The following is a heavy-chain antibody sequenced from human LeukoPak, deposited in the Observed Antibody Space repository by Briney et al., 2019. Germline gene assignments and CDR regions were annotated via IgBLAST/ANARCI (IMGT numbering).Heavy chain of an antibody. J-gene: IGHJ4*02. V-gene: IGHV4-4*07. CDR2: ISASGNT. CDR1: GGSISSYY. D-gene: IGHD2-21*02. CDR3: ARQGVATAIDY. Sequence: SETLSLTCTVSGGSISSYYWSWLRPPGGKGLEWIGRISASGNTNYNPSRKSRVTMAVDTSKNLFALKLSSVTAADTAVYYCARQGVATAIDYWGQGTLVTVSS.